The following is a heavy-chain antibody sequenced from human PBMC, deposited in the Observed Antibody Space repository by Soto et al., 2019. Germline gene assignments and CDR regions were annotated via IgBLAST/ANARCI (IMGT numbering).Heavy chain of an antibody. Sequence: PSETLSLTCTVSGGSISSGDYYWSWIRQPPGKGLEWIGYIYYSGSTYYNPSLKSRVTISVDTSKNQFSLKLSSVTAADTAVYYCARGGIVVVTAIPSDAFDIWGQGTMVTVSS. J-gene: IGHJ3*02. V-gene: IGHV4-30-4*01. D-gene: IGHD2-21*02. CDR3: ARGGIVVVTAIPSDAFDI. CDR1: GGSISSGDYY. CDR2: IYYSGST.